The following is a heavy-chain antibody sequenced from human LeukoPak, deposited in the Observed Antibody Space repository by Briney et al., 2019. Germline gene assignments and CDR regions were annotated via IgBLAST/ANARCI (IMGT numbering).Heavy chain of an antibody. J-gene: IGHJ4*02. V-gene: IGHV1-2*06. CDR3: ARDRITMVRGVSAFSY. Sequence: ASVKVSCKASGYTFTSYGISWVRQAPGQGLEWMGRINPNSGGTNYAQKFQGRVTMTRDTSISTAYMELSRLRSDDTAVYYCARDRITMVRGVSAFSYWGQGTLVTVSS. CDR1: GYTFTSYG. D-gene: IGHD3-10*01. CDR2: INPNSGGT.